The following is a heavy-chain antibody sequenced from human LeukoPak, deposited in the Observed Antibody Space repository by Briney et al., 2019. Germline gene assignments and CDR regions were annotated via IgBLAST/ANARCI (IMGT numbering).Heavy chain of an antibody. J-gene: IGHJ3*02. D-gene: IGHD1-26*01. Sequence: GGSLRLSCAASGFTFSNYAMSWVRQTPGKGLECVSVVTGSGGDTYYTGSVNGRFTISRDNSKNTLYLQMNSLRAEDTAVYYCARGIVGALDAFDIWGQGTMVTVSS. V-gene: IGHV3-23*01. CDR3: ARGIVGALDAFDI. CDR2: VTGSGGDT. CDR1: GFTFSNYA.